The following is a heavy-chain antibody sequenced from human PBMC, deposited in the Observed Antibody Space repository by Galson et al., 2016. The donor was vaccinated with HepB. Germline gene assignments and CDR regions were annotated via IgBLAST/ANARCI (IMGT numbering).Heavy chain of an antibody. J-gene: IGHJ4*02. CDR1: GFTFS. V-gene: IGHV3-33*01. CDR2: LWYDGSNK. Sequence: SLRLSCAASGFTFSMHWVRQAPGKGLEWVAALWYDGSNKYYGDSVKGRFTISRNNSENTVYLQMSSLRAEDTAVYYCASSSIELTELLGYFDYWGQGTLVTVSS. D-gene: IGHD3-9*01. CDR3: ASSSIELTELLGYFDY.